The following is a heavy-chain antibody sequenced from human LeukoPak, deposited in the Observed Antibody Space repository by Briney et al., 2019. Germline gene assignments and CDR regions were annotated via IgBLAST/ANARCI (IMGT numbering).Heavy chain of an antibody. V-gene: IGHV1-2*02. CDR3: TRKTSGWSHPWFDY. Sequence: ASVKVSCKASGHTFTAYYMHWVRQAPGPGLEWMGWINPNSGDTKYAQNFQDRVTMTRDTSISTAYMELSSLRSDDTAVYYCTRKTSGWSHPWFDYWGQGTLVTISS. D-gene: IGHD6-19*01. CDR2: INPNSGDT. J-gene: IGHJ4*02. CDR1: GHTFTAYY.